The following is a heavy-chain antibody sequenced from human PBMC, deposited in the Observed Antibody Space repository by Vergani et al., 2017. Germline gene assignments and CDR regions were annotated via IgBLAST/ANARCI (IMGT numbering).Heavy chain of an antibody. CDR2: IYYSGRT. V-gene: IGHV4-39*07. CDR1: GGSISSSSYY. CDR3: ATGYCSGGSGYPFDC. Sequence: QLQLQESGPGLVKPSETLTLTCTVSGGSISSSSYYWGWIRQPPGKGLEWIGSIYYSGRTYYNPSLKSRVTISVDTSKNQLSLKLSSVTAADTAVYYCATGYCSGGSGYPFDCWGEGTLVSLSS. D-gene: IGHD2-15*01. J-gene: IGHJ4*02.